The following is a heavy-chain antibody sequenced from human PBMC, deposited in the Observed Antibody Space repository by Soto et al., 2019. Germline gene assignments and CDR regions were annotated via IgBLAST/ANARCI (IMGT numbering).Heavy chain of an antibody. CDR3: AKWPHAKGYYYYYMDV. J-gene: IGHJ6*03. V-gene: IGHV3-53*01. D-gene: IGHD2-8*01. CDR1: GFTVSSNY. Sequence: PGGSLRLSCAASGFTVSSNYMSWVRQAPGKGVEVVAVICSGGSTYYADSVKGRFTISRDNSKNTLYLQMNSLRAEDTAVYYCAKWPHAKGYYYYYMDVWGKGTTVTVSS. CDR2: ICSGGST.